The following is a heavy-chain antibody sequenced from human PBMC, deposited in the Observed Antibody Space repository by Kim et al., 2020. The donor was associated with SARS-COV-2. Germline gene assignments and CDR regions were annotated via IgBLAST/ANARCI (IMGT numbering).Heavy chain of an antibody. J-gene: IGHJ6*02. V-gene: IGHV4-59*09. Sequence: SNPSPKSRVPRSGDTSKNRFSLRLSSVTAADTAVYYCARGLRSYYYGMDVWGQGTTVTVSS. D-gene: IGHD3-16*02. CDR3: ARGLRSYYYGMDV.